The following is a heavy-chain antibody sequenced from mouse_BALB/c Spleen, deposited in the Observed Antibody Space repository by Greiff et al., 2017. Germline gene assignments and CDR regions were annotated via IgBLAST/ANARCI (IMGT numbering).Heavy chain of an antibody. V-gene: IGHV4-1*02. CDR2: INPDSSTI. CDR1: GFDFSRYW. CDR3: ARRGLRRDAMDY. J-gene: IGHJ4*01. Sequence: EVKLVESGGGLVQPGGSLKLSCAASGFDFSRYWMSWVRQAPGKGLEWIGEINPDSSTINYTPSLKDKFIISRDNAKNTLYLQMSKVRSEDTALYYCARRGLRRDAMDYWGQGTSVTVSS. D-gene: IGHD2-4*01.